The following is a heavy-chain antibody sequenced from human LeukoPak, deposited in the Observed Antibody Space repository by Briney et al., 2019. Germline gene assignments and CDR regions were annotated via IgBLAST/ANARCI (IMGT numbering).Heavy chain of an antibody. D-gene: IGHD1-7*01. CDR2: INPNNGDT. CDR3: ARFPDSWNYDY. CDR1: GYTFTTYF. Sequence: GSVKVSCKASGYTFTTYFIHWVRQAPGQGLQWMGWINPNNGDTNYAQKFQGRVTLTRDTSSSAVYMDLSSLRSDDTAVYYCARFPDSWNYDYWGQGTLVTVSS. J-gene: IGHJ4*02. V-gene: IGHV1-2*02.